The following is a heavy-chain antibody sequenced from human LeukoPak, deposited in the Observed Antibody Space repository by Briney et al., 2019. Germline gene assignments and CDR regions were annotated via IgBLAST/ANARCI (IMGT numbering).Heavy chain of an antibody. J-gene: IGHJ4*01. CDR2: INHSGST. Sequence: PSETLSLTCAVYGGSFSGYYWSWIRQPPGKGLEWIGEINHSGSTNYNPSLKSRVTISINTSKNQFSLKLSSVTAADTAIYYCVTSSHYCLKNWGHGTLVTVSS. CDR1: GGSFSGYY. CDR3: VTSSHYCLKN. V-gene: IGHV4-34*01. D-gene: IGHD2/OR15-2a*01.